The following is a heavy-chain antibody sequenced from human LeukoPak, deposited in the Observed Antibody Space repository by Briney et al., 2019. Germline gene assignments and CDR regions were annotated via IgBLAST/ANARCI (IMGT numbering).Heavy chain of an antibody. CDR3: AKVRQFTAATGTGLDY. D-gene: IGHD6-13*01. J-gene: IGHJ4*02. Sequence: GRSLRLSCAASGFTFSNYGMHWVRQTPGKGLDWVGGIWHDGSIKYYADSVRGRFTISRDNSMNTVYLQMNSLRAEDTAVYYCAKVRQFTAATGTGLDYWGQGTLVTVSS. CDR2: IWHDGSIK. CDR1: GFTFSNYG. V-gene: IGHV3-33*03.